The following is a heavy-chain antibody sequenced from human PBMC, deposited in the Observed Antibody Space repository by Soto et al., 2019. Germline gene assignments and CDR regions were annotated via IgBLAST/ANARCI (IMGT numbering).Heavy chain of an antibody. CDR1: GGSISSSSYY. D-gene: IGHD3-3*01. CDR2: IYYSGST. CDR3: ARLVIGSGYYRRDWNYYYGMDV. Sequence: SETLSLTCTVSGGSISSSSYYWGWIRQPRGKGLEWIGSIYYSGSTYYNPSLKSRVTISVDTSKNQFSLKLSSVTAADTAVYYCARLVIGSGYYRRDWNYYYGMDVWGQGTTVTVSS. V-gene: IGHV4-39*01. J-gene: IGHJ6*02.